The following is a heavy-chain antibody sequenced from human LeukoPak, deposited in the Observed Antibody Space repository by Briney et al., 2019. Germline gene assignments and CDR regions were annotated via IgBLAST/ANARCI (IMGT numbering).Heavy chain of an antibody. J-gene: IGHJ4*02. Sequence: GRSLRLSCAASGFTFSSYTMHWVRQAPDKGLEWVAVISYDGSNKYYADSVKGRFTISRDNSKNTLYLQMNSLRAEDTAVYYCAMGPEMANFDYWGQGTLVTVSS. CDR1: GFTFSSYT. V-gene: IGHV3-30*04. CDR3: AMGPEMANFDY. D-gene: IGHD5-24*01. CDR2: ISYDGSNK.